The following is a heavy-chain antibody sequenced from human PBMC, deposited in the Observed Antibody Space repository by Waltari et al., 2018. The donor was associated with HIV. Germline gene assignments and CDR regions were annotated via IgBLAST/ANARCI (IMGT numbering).Heavy chain of an antibody. Sequence: EVQLVESGGGLVKPGGSLRLSCAASGFTFSSYSMNWVRQAPGKGLEWVSSISSSSSYIYYADSVKGRFTISRDNAKNSLYLQMDSLRAEDTAVYYCARDPRRDPTLYYFDYWGQGTLVTVSS. CDR1: GFTFSSYS. CDR3: ARDPRRDPTLYYFDY. D-gene: IGHD1-26*01. J-gene: IGHJ4*02. CDR2: ISSSSSYI. V-gene: IGHV3-21*01.